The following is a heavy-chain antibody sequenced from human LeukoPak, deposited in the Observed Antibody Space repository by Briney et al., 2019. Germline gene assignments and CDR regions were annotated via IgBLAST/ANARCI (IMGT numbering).Heavy chain of an antibody. V-gene: IGHV3-30*02. D-gene: IGHD3-3*01. J-gene: IGHJ1*01. CDR1: GFTFSSYG. CDR2: IRYDGSNK. CDR3: ASWGYDFWSGYLWNVEEYFQH. Sequence: PGGSLRLSCAASGFTFSSYGMHWVRQAPGKGLEWVAFIRYDGSNKYYADSVKGRFTISRDNSKNTLYLQMNSLRAEDTAVYYCASWGYDFWSGYLWNVEEYFQHWGQGTLVTVSS.